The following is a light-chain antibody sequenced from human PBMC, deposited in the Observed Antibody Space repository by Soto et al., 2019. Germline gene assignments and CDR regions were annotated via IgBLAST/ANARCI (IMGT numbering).Light chain of an antibody. CDR3: QQYNSQRT. V-gene: IGKV1-5*03. CDR2: KAS. CDR1: QYISSW. J-gene: IGKJ1*01. Sequence: DIQMTQSPSTLSASVGDRVTITCRASQYISSWLAWYQQKPGKAPKLLIYKASSLESGGPSRFSGRGSGTEFTRTTSGLQPDDFATYYCQQYNSQRTFGQGTKVEIK.